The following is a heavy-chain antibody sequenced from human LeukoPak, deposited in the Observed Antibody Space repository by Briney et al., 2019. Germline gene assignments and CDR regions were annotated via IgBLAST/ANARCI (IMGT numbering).Heavy chain of an antibody. CDR1: GGSISSSSYY. CDR3: ARGAIAAAGSLLFDP. J-gene: IGHJ5*02. CDR2: IYYSGST. D-gene: IGHD6-13*01. V-gene: IGHV4-39*01. Sequence: SETLSLTCTVSGGSISSSSYYWGWIRQPPGKGLEWIGSIYYSGSTYYNPSLKSRVTISVDTSKNQFSLKLSSVTAADTAVYCCARGAIAAAGSLLFDPWGQGTLVTVSS.